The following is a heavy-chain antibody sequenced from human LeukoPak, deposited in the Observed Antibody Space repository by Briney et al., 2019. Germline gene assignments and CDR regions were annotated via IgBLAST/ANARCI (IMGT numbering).Heavy chain of an antibody. V-gene: IGHV1-2*06. J-gene: IGHJ4*02. CDR3: ARSSTTYYYFDF. Sequence: ASVKVSCKASGYTFTDYYIHWVRQAPGQGLEWMGRINPTSGGTTSAQKFRGRVTMTRDTYINTAYMELSRLRSDDTAVFYCARSSTTYYYFDFWGQGALVTVSS. CDR2: INPTSGGT. D-gene: IGHD2-2*01. CDR1: GYTFTDYY.